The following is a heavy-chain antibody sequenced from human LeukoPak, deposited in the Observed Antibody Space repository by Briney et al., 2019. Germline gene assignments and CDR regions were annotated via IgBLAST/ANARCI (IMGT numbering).Heavy chain of an antibody. V-gene: IGHV3-23*01. D-gene: IGHD3-22*01. J-gene: IGHJ3*02. Sequence: GGSLRLSCAASGFTFSSYAMSWVRQAPGKGLEWFSAISGSGGSTYYADSVKGRFTISRDNSKNTLYLQMNSLRAEDTAVYYCAKSIPYYDSSGYRDAFDIWGQGTMVTVSS. CDR3: AKSIPYYDSSGYRDAFDI. CDR2: ISGSGGST. CDR1: GFTFSSYA.